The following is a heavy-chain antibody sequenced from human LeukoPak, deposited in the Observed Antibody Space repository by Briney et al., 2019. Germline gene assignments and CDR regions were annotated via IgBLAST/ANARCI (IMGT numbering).Heavy chain of an antibody. Sequence: SETLSLTCAVSGGSFSSSNWWSWVRQPPGKGLEWIGEIYHSGSTNYNPSLKSRVTISVDKSKNQFSLKLNSVTAADTAVYYCARGGGGGIYYYYYYMDVWGKGTTVTVSS. D-gene: IGHD3-16*01. J-gene: IGHJ6*03. CDR1: GGSFSSSNW. CDR3: ARGGGGGIYYYYYYMDV. V-gene: IGHV4-4*02. CDR2: IYHSGST.